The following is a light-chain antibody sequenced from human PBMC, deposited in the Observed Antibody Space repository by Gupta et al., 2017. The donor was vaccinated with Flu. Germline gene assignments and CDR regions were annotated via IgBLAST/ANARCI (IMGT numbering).Light chain of an antibody. Sequence: ETAMTQPPAALSLSPGDRATLSCRSSKSVSSYLAWYQQKHAQAPRLLIYEASNRDTGIPARFSGSGCGTDFTLTISSLESEDFAVYYCQQSSNCPLPFGEGTKVEIK. CDR2: EAS. J-gene: IGKJ4*01. CDR3: QQSSNCPLP. V-gene: IGKV3-11*01. CDR1: KSVSSY.